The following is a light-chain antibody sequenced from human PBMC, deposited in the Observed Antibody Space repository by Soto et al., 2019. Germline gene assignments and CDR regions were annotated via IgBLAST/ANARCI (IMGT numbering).Light chain of an antibody. CDR3: RQYSDLLMT. Sequence: IQAAKNNYFAWYQQKXGQGPRLLICRASXRANGIPDRSSGSESGSDFTLTISRLDAEDFTVYFCRQYSDLLMTFGE. CDR2: RAS. CDR1: QAAKNNY. J-gene: IGKJ1*01. V-gene: IGKV3-20*01.